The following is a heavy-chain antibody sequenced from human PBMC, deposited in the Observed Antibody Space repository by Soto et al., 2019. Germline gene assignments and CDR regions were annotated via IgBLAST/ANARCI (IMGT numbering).Heavy chain of an antibody. D-gene: IGHD6-19*01. CDR1: GFTFSSYA. V-gene: IGHV3-23*01. CDR3: ARRSSGWYFDY. Sequence: EVQLLESGGGLVQPGGSLRLSCAASGFTFSSYAMSWVRQAPGKGMEWVSAISGSGGSTYYADSVKGRFTISRDNSKNPLYLQMNSQRAEDTAVDYCARRSSGWYFDYWGQGTLVTVSS. J-gene: IGHJ4*02. CDR2: ISGSGGST.